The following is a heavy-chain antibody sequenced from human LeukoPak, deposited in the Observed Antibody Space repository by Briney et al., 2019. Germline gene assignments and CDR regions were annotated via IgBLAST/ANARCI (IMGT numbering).Heavy chain of an antibody. CDR2: ISSNGNII. CDR3: ASGGRAYNF. CDR1: GMRFSDFY. D-gene: IGHD1-14*01. V-gene: IGHV3-11*01. J-gene: IGHJ4*02. Sequence: GGSLRLSCAASGMRFSDFYMSWMRQAPGKGLEWISFISSNGNIIHYADSAKARFTISRDNAKNSLYLHMDSLRVEDTATYYCASGGRAYNFWGPGTAVTVSS.